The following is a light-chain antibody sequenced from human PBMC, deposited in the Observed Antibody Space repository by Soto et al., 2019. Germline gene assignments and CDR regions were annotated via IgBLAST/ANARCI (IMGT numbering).Light chain of an antibody. CDR1: ISDVGGNKF. Sequence: QSVLTQPASVSGFPLEASSISCTGTISDVGGNKFVSWYQQYPGKAPKLMLCDVSNRPSGVSNRFSGSKSGNTASLTISGLLAEDEADYCCSSFAGSNYVFGPRTKVTVL. CDR3: SSFAGSNYV. V-gene: IGLV2-14*03. J-gene: IGLJ1*01. CDR2: DVS.